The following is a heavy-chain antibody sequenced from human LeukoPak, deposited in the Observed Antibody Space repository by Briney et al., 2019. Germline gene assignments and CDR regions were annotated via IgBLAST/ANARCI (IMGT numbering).Heavy chain of an antibody. CDR2: ISGSGGSR. Sequence: GGSLRLSCAASGFTFSSYGMSWVRQAPGKGLEWVSGISGSGGSRFYTDSVKGRFTISRDNSKNTLYLQMNSLRAEDTAVYYCAKLREWELPDLFDYWGQGTLVTVSS. V-gene: IGHV3-23*01. CDR1: GFTFSSYG. D-gene: IGHD1-26*01. J-gene: IGHJ4*02. CDR3: AKLREWELPDLFDY.